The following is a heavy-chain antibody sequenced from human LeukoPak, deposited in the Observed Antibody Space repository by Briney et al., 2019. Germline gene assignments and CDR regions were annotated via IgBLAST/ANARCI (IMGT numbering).Heavy chain of an antibody. Sequence: PSETLSLTCAVSGGSITSVNLWAWVRRPPGQGLEWVGEMYLSGTTTCNPSLRGRATISLDRSKNQVSLRLNSVTAADTALYYCAGLVGRYSNGMYYYFDYWGQGILVTVSS. CDR1: GGSITSVNL. CDR3: AGLVGRYSNGMYYYFDY. J-gene: IGHJ4*02. V-gene: IGHV4-4*02. CDR2: MYLSGTT. D-gene: IGHD1-26*01.